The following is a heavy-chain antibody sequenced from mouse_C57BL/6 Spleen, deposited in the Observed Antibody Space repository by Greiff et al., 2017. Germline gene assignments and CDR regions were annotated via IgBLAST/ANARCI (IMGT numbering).Heavy chain of an antibody. D-gene: IGHD2-4*01. CDR1: GFTFSSYG. CDR2: ISSGGSYT. J-gene: IGHJ3*01. Sequence: EVKLVESGGDLVKPGGSLKLSCAASGFTFSSYGMSWVRQTPDKRLEWVATISSGGSYTYYPDSVKGRFTISRDNAKNTLYLQMSSLKSEDTAMYYCARSYDYDEAWFAYWGQGTLVTVSA. V-gene: IGHV5-6*01. CDR3: ARSYDYDEAWFAY.